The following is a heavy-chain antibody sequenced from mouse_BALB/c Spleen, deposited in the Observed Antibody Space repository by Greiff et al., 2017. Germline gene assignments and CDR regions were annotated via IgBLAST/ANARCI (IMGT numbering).Heavy chain of an antibody. Sequence: EVMLVESGGGLVKPGGSLKLSCAASGFTFSSYAMSWVRQTPEKRLEWVASISSGGSTYYPDSVKGRLTISRDNARNNLYLQMSSLRSEDTAMYYCARLDFEGGALGFLGQGDSGTGSS. V-gene: IGHV5-6-5*01. CDR3: ARLDFEGGALGF. CDR1: GFTFSSYA. J-gene: IGHJ4*01. CDR2: ISSGGST.